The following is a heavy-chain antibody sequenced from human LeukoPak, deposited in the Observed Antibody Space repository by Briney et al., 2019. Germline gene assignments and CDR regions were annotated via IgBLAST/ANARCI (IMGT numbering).Heavy chain of an antibody. D-gene: IGHD1-1*01. J-gene: IGHJ3*02. CDR2: ISSSSSYI. V-gene: IGHV3-21*01. CDR3: ARDLNEYDAFDI. Sequence: PGGSLRLSCAASGFTFSSYSMNWVRQAPGKGLEWVSSISSSSSYIYYADSVKGRFTISRDNAKNSLYLQMNSLRAEETAVYYCARDLNEYDAFDIWGQGTMVTVSS. CDR1: GFTFSSYS.